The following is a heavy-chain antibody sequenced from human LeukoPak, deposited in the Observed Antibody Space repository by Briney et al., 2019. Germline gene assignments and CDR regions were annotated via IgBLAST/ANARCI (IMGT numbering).Heavy chain of an antibody. V-gene: IGHV3-23*01. D-gene: IGHD5-18*01. CDR2: ISGSAGST. J-gene: IGHJ4*02. CDR3: AKGSGRGYSYGLEY. Sequence: PGGSLRLSCVASGFTFSSYGMTWVRQAPGKGPEWVSLISGSAGSTYYADSVKGRFSISRDNSKSTMYLQMNSLKAEDTAVYYCAKGSGRGYSYGLEYWGQGTLVTVSS. CDR1: GFTFSSYG.